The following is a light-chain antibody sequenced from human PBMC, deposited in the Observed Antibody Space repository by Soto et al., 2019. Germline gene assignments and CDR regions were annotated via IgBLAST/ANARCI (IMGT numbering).Light chain of an antibody. CDR2: YMS. J-gene: IGKJ1*01. CDR3: HQRQSWPRT. Sequence: EIVLTQSPATLSSSPGETATLSCRASQYVGSRLAWYQHKPGQAPRLLIYYMSKRDTGIPARFSGSGSGTDFTLTISSLAPDDFAIYYCHQRQSWPRTFDQGTKWIS. CDR1: QYVGSR. V-gene: IGKV3-11*01.